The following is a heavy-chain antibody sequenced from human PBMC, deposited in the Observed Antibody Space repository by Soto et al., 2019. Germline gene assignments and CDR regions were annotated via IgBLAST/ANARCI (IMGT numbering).Heavy chain of an antibody. CDR3: ARQRSRGDFWSGYYTNDAFDI. Sequence: SETLSLTCTVSGGSISSSSYYWGWIRQPPGKGLEWIGSIYYSGSTYYNPSLKSRVTISVDTSKNQFSLKLSSVTAADTAVYYCARQRSRGDFWSGYYTNDAFDIWGQGTMVTVSS. J-gene: IGHJ3*02. D-gene: IGHD3-3*01. V-gene: IGHV4-39*01. CDR1: GGSISSSSYY. CDR2: IYYSGST.